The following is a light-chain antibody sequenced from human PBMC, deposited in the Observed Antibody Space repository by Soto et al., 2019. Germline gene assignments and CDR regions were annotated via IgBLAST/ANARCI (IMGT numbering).Light chain of an antibody. V-gene: IGLV2-14*01. CDR3: TSYTTSSTVV. CDR2: EVG. Sequence: QSVLTQPASVSGSPGQSITISCTGTSSDVGGYNYVSWYQHHPGKAPKLMIYEVGNRPSGVSDRFSASKSGNTASLTISGLQAEDEGDYYCTSYTTSSTVVFGGGTKLTV. CDR1: SSDVGGYNY. J-gene: IGLJ2*01.